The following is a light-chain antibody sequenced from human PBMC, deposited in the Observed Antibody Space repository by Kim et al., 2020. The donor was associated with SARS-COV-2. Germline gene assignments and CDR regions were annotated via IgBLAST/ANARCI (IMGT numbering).Light chain of an antibody. J-gene: IGLJ2*01. CDR2: GNN. V-gene: IGLV1-40*01. CDR1: NSTIGAGYD. Sequence: VTISCTGSNSTIGAGYDVHWYQQLPGTAPKLLIYGNNNRPSGVPDRFSGSKSGTSASLAITGLQADDEADYYCQSYDTSLTNSVIFGGGTQLTVL. CDR3: QSYDTSLTNSVI.